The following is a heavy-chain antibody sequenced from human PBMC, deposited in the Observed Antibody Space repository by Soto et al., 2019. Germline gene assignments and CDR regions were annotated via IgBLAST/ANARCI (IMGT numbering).Heavy chain of an antibody. V-gene: IGHV1-69*01. CDR2: IIPIFDTT. D-gene: IGHD2-2*01. CDR3: ASGPPVSRLDP. Sequence: QVQLVQSGAEVKKPGSSVKVSCKASGGSFSSYAINWVRQAPGQGLEWMGGIIPIFDTTYYAQKFQGRVTITADESTNTAYMDLSSLRSADTAIYYCASGPPVSRLDPWGQGTLVTVSS. J-gene: IGHJ5*02. CDR1: GGSFSSYA.